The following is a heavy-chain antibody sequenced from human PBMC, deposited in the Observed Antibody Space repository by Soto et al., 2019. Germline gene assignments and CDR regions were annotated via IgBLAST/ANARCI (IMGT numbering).Heavy chain of an antibody. J-gene: IGHJ3*02. Sequence: SETLSLTXSVSGDSISRIDYYWTWIRQHPEKGLGWIGNIYFRGNTYYSPSLESRLTISVDTSKNQFSLKLTSVTAADTAVYYCAREGGSYDSGGYLIRGAFDIWGQGTMVTVSS. D-gene: IGHD3-22*01. CDR1: GDSISRIDYY. CDR2: IYFRGNT. CDR3: AREGGSYDSGGYLIRGAFDI. V-gene: IGHV4-31*02.